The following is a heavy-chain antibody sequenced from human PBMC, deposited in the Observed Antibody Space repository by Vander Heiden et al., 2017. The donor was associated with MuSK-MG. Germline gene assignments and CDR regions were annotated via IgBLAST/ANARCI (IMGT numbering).Heavy chain of an antibody. CDR3: VRGTVDTLGAEYFQY. D-gene: IGHD3-9*01. V-gene: IGHV4-34*01. Sequence: QVQLQQRGAGLLKPSETLSLTCAVSGGSFRGHYWGWIRQSPGRGLEWIGEIIHSGNTNYNPSLKSRVTISIDTSKNQFSLKMASVTAADTAVYYCVRGTVDTLGAEYFQYWGQGTLVTVSS. J-gene: IGHJ1*01. CDR2: IIHSGNT. CDR1: GGSFRGHY.